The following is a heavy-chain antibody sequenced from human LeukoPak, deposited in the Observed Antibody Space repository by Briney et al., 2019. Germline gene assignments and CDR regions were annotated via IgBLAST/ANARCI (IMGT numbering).Heavy chain of an antibody. J-gene: IGHJ3*02. D-gene: IGHD3-10*01. V-gene: IGHV3-23*01. CDR1: GFTFSSYA. CDR3: AKEHSRFGELRDDAFDI. CDR2: ISGSGGST. Sequence: GGSLRLSCAASGFTFSSYAMSWVRQAPGKGLEWVSAISGSGGSTYYADSVKGRFTISRDNSKNTLYLQMNSLRAEDTAVYYCAKEHSRFGELRDDAFDIWGQGTMVTVSS.